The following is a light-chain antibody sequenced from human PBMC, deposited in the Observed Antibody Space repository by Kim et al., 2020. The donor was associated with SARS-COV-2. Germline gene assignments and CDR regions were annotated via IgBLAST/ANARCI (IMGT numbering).Light chain of an antibody. CDR3: NSRDSSGNHLV. CDR1: SLRSYY. J-gene: IGLJ2*01. Sequence: ALGQAVMTTCQGDSLRSYYASWYQQKPGQAPVLVIYGKNNRPSGIPDRLSGSSSGNTASLTITGAQAEDEADYYCNSRDSSGNHLVFGGGTQLTVL. CDR2: GKN. V-gene: IGLV3-19*01.